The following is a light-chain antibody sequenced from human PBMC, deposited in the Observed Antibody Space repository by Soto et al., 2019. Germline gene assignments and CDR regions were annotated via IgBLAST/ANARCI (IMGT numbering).Light chain of an antibody. V-gene: IGKV1-8*01. CDR3: QYYNNWSPST. Sequence: AIRMTQSPSSLSASTGDRVTITCRASQGISSYLAWYQQKPGKAPKLLIYAASTLQSGVPSRFSGSGSGTDFILTNSCLQAEEIATYYCQYYNNWSPSTFGQGTKVDIK. J-gene: IGKJ1*01. CDR1: QGISSY. CDR2: AAS.